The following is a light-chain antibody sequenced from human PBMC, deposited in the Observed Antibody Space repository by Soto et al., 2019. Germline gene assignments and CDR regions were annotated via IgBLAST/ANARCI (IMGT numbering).Light chain of an antibody. Sequence: DIQMTQSPSTLSASVGDRVTITCRASQSISDWLAWYQQKPGKAPKILIYDASSLESGVPSRFSGSGSGTEFPLTISSLQPDDFAIYECQQYKNYYPTFGQGTRGEIK. V-gene: IGKV1-5*01. CDR2: DAS. J-gene: IGKJ1*01. CDR1: QSISDW. CDR3: QQYKNYYPT.